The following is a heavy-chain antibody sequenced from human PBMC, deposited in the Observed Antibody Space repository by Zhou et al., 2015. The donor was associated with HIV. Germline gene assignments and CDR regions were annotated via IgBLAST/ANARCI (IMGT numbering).Heavy chain of an antibody. D-gene: IGHD3-16*01. CDR2: VIPIYNTP. CDR3: ARDPLATRSSDPYFFDH. CDR1: GSTFKYG. Sequence: QVQLVQSGAEVKKPGSSVEVSCKASGSTFKYGLNWVRQAPGQGLEWLGGVIPIYNTPTYAQKFRGRVAISADMSTSTVYMELTSLRSDDTAVYFCARDPLATRSSDPYFFDHWGQGTLVSVSS. V-gene: IGHV1-69*06. J-gene: IGHJ4*02.